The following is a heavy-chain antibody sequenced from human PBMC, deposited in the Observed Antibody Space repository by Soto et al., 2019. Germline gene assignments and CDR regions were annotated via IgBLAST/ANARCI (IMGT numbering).Heavy chain of an antibody. J-gene: IGHJ4*02. V-gene: IGHV3-7*01. D-gene: IGHD6-6*01. CDR1: GFTFSSYW. CDR3: ARPGLRSSWF. CDR2: IKQDGSEK. Sequence: EVQLVESGGGLVQPGGSLRPSCAASGFTFSSYWMSWVRQAPGKGLEWVANIKQDGSEKYYVDSVKCRFTISRDNAKTSMYLQMNSLRAEDTAVYYCARPGLRSSWFWGQGTLVTVSS.